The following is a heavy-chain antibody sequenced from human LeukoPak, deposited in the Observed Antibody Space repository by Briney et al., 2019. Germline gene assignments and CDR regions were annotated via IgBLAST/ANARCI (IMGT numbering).Heavy chain of an antibody. CDR1: GFTFSSYS. Sequence: GGSLRLSCAASGFTFSSYSMNWVRQAPGKGQEWVSVIYSGGSTYYADSVKGRFTISRDNSKNTLYLQMNSLRAEDTAVYYCARGRRAAAGRGFFDYWGQGTLVTVSS. J-gene: IGHJ4*02. D-gene: IGHD6-13*01. CDR3: ARGRRAAAGRGFFDY. CDR2: IYSGGST. V-gene: IGHV3-66*01.